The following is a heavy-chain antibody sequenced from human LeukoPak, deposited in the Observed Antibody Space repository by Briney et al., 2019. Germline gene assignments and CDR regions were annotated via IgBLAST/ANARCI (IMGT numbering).Heavy chain of an antibody. CDR1: GGSFSGYY. Sequence: PSETLSLTCAVYGGSFSGYYWSWIRQPPGKGLEWIGEINHSGSTNYNPSLKSRVTISVDTSKNQFSLKLSSVTAADTAVYYCARGPFNYYDSSGYPRGYFDYWGQGTLVTVSS. CDR2: INHSGST. CDR3: ARGPFNYYDSSGYPRGYFDY. V-gene: IGHV4-34*01. J-gene: IGHJ4*02. D-gene: IGHD3-22*01.